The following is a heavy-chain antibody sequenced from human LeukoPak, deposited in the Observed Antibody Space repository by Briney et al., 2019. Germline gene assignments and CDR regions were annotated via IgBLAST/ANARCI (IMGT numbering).Heavy chain of an antibody. Sequence: ASVKVSCKASGYIFNRYGIIWVRQAPGQGLEWMGWISTDSGNTNYAQKLQGRLTMTTETSTSTAYVELRSLRSDDTAVYYCARDEIYCSRTTCHDASDIWGQGTMVTVSS. CDR3: ARDEIYCSRTTCHDASDI. J-gene: IGHJ3*02. V-gene: IGHV1-18*01. D-gene: IGHD2-2*01. CDR2: ISTDSGNT. CDR1: GYIFNRYG.